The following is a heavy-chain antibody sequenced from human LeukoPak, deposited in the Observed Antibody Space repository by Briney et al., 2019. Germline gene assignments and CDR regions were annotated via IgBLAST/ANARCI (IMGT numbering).Heavy chain of an antibody. Sequence: GGSLRLSCAASGFTFSSYAMHWVRQAPGKGLEWVAVIWSHGNTKKYADSVTGRFTISRDNSKNTLYLEMNTLRAEDTAVYYCARDDDYDDHNTFDMWGHGTMVTVSS. D-gene: IGHD4-17*01. CDR1: GFTFSSYA. V-gene: IGHV3-33*08. CDR2: IWSHGNTK. J-gene: IGHJ3*02. CDR3: ARDDDYDDHNTFDM.